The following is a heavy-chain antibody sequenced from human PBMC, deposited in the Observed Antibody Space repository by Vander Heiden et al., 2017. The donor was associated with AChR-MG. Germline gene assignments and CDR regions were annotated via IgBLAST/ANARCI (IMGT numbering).Heavy chain of an antibody. Sequence: EVQLVESGGDLVKPGGSLRLSFSASGFSFSTNPMNGVRQAPGKGLEWVAYMSSSSSHIYYAESVKGRFTISRDNAKSSLYLQMNSLRAGDTAVYYCVRVAYDYVWGSYREYGMDVWGQGTTVTVSS. CDR2: MSSSSSHI. V-gene: IGHV3-21*01. CDR1: GFSFSTNP. J-gene: IGHJ6*02. CDR3: VRVAYDYVWGSYREYGMDV. D-gene: IGHD3-16*02.